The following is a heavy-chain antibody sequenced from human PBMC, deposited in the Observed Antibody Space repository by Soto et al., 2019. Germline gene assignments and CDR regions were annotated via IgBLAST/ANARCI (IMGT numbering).Heavy chain of an antibody. CDR2: IYYSGST. V-gene: IGHV4-30-4*01. Sequence: SETLSLTCTVSGGSISSCDYYWSWIRQPPGKGLEWIGYIYYSGSTYYNPSLKSRVTISVDTSKNQFSLKLSSVTAADTAVYYCVRDGTKKLRDWFDTWGQGMMVTVSS. CDR3: VRDGTKKLRDWFDT. J-gene: IGHJ5*02. CDR1: GGSISSCDYY. D-gene: IGHD1-1*01.